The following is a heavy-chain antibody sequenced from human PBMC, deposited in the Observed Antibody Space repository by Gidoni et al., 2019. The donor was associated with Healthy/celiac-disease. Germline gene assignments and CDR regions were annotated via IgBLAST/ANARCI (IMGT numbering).Heavy chain of an antibody. CDR2: ISRSSSYI. Sequence: EVQLVESGGGLVKPGGSLRLSCAASGFTFSSYSMNWVRQAPGKGLEWVSSISRSSSYIYYADSVKGRFTISRDNAKNSLYLQMNSLRAEDTAVYYCASWGVHDILTGDDYWGQGTLVTVSS. D-gene: IGHD3-9*01. CDR1: GFTFSSYS. J-gene: IGHJ4*02. CDR3: ASWGVHDILTGDDY. V-gene: IGHV3-21*01.